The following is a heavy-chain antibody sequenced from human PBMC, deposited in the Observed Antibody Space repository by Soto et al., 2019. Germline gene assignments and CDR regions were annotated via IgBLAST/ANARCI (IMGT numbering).Heavy chain of an antibody. Sequence: EVQLVESGGGLVQPGRSLRLSCAASGFTFDDYAMHWVRQAPGKGLEWVSGISWNSGSIGYADSVKGRFTISRDNAKNSLYLQKNSLRAEDTALYYCAKDQIGYGMDVWGQGTTVTVSS. CDR1: GFTFDDYA. CDR2: ISWNSGSI. J-gene: IGHJ6*02. V-gene: IGHV3-9*01. CDR3: AKDQIGYGMDV.